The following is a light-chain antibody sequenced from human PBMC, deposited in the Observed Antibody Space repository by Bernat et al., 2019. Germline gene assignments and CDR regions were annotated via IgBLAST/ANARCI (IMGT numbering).Light chain of an antibody. CDR2: DTS. Sequence: EIVLTQSPATLSLSPGQRATLSCRASQSIYRFLAWYQQKPGQAPRLLIYDTSNRATGIPARFSGSGSGTDFTLTISSLEPEDFAVYYCQQRHSWPLTFGGGAKVEIK. CDR1: QSIYRF. J-gene: IGKJ4*01. V-gene: IGKV3-11*01. CDR3: QQRHSWPLT.